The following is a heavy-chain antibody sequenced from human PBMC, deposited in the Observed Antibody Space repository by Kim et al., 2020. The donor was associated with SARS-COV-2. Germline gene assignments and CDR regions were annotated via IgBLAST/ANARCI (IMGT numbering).Heavy chain of an antibody. D-gene: IGHD2-15*01. CDR2: INTNTGNT. CDR1: GYTFTSYV. V-gene: IGHV7-4-1*02. J-gene: IGHJ6*01. CDR3: AREYCSGGSCYYNYYGMEV. Sequence: ASVKVSCKASGYTFTSYVMNWVRQAPGQGLEWMGWINTNTGNTTYAQGFTGRFVFSLDTSVSTAYLQISSLKAEDTAVYYCAREYCSGGSCYYNYYGMEVWGQGATVTVSP.